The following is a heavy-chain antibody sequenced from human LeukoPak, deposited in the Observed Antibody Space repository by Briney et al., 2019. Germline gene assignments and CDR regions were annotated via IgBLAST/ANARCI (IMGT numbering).Heavy chain of an antibody. D-gene: IGHD3-3*01. J-gene: IGHJ6*03. Sequence: GGSLRLSCAASGFTFSGSAMHWVRQASGKGLEWVGRIRSKANSYATAYAASVKGRFTISRDDSKNTAYLQMNSLKTEDTAVYYCTSGVPRTFYYYYYMDVWGKGTTVTVSS. CDR2: IRSKANSYAT. CDR3: TSGVPRTFYYYYYMDV. V-gene: IGHV3-73*01. CDR1: GFTFSGSA.